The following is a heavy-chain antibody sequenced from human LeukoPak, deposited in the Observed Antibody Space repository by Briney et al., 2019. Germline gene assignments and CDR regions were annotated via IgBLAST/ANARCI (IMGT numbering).Heavy chain of an antibody. D-gene: IGHD1-26*01. CDR2: IWYDGSNK. Sequence: GGSLRLSCAASGFTFSSNGMHWVRQGPGKGLEWVTFIWYDGSNKYYADSVKGRFTISRDNSKNTLYLQMSSLRADDTAVYYCARDRGNSYFDYWGQGTLVTVCS. CDR3: ARDRGNSYFDY. V-gene: IGHV3-33*01. J-gene: IGHJ4*02. CDR1: GFTFSSNG.